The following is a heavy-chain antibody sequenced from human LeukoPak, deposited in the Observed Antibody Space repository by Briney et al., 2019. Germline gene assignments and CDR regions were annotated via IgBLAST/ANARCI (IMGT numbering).Heavy chain of an antibody. CDR3: ARGLLFLMRC. Sequence: GASVKVSCKASGYTFTCYYMHWVRQAPGQGLEWMGIINPSGGSTSYAQKFQGRVTMTRDTSTSTVYMELRSLRSDDTAVYYCARGLLFLMRCWGQGTLVTVSS. J-gene: IGHJ4*02. V-gene: IGHV1-46*01. CDR1: GYTFTCYY. CDR2: INPSGGST. D-gene: IGHD3-3*01.